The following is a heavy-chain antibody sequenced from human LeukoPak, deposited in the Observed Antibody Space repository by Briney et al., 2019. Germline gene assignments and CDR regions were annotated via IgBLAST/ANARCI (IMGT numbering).Heavy chain of an antibody. CDR3: ARDWGSTKVITDY. CDR1: GYTFTSYG. Sequence: ASVNVSCKASGYTFTSYGISWVRQAPGQGVEWMGRINPNNGNTQYAQNLQDRVTMSTDTPTNTAYMEVRSLTSDDTAIYYCARDWGSTKVITDYWGQGTLVTVSS. D-gene: IGHD3-16*01. V-gene: IGHV1-18*01. CDR2: INPNNGNT. J-gene: IGHJ4*02.